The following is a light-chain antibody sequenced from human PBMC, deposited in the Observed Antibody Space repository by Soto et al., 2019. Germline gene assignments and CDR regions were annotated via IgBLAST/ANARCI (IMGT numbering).Light chain of an antibody. CDR2: KIS. V-gene: IGKV2-24*01. Sequence: DIVLTQTRLSSPVTLGQPASISCRSSQSLVHIDGNTYLNWLQQRPGQPPRLLIDKISNRFPGVPDRFSGSGAGTDFTLKISRVEAEDVGVYYCMQATQSYTFGQGTRLEIK. CDR1: QSLVHIDGNTY. J-gene: IGKJ2*01. CDR3: MQATQSYT.